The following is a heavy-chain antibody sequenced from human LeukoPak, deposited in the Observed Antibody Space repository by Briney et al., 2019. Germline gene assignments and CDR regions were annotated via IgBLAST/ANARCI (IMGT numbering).Heavy chain of an antibody. V-gene: IGHV1-18*01. CDR2: ISAYNGNT. CDR3: ARILWFGEPNWFDP. CDR1: GYTFTSYG. D-gene: IGHD3-10*01. Sequence: ASVKVSCKASGYTFTSYGISWVRQAPGQGLEWMGWISAYNGNTNYAQKLQGRVTMTTDTSTSTAYMELRGLRSDDTAVYYCARILWFGEPNWFDPWGQGTLVTVSS. J-gene: IGHJ5*02.